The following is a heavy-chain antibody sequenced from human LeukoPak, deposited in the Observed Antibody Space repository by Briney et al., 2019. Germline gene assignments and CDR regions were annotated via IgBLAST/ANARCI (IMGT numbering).Heavy chain of an antibody. V-gene: IGHV3-30*09. J-gene: IGHJ6*02. D-gene: IGHD3-3*01. Sequence: GGSLRLSCAASGFTFSNYAMHWVRQTPGKGLEWVALISYDGRAKAHTDSVKGRFAISRDNSRNTLDLQMNSLGVEDTAVYYCARGDSANYYYGMDLWGQGTTVTVSS. CDR2: ISYDGRAK. CDR3: ARGDSANYYYGMDL. CDR1: GFTFSNYA.